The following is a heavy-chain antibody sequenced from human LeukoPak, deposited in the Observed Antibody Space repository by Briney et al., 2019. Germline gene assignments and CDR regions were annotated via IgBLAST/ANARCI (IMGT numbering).Heavy chain of an antibody. CDR3: AKWGDYDILTGYYESDY. J-gene: IGHJ4*01. CDR1: GFIFSNYA. D-gene: IGHD3-9*01. Sequence: PGASLRLSCAASGFIFSNYAMSWVRQAPGKGLEWVSAIGGRDGGTYYADSVKGRFTVSRDDPKNTLYLQMNTLRVEDTAVYYCAKWGDYDILTGYYESDYWGHGTLVTVSS. CDR2: IGGRDGGT. V-gene: IGHV3-23*01.